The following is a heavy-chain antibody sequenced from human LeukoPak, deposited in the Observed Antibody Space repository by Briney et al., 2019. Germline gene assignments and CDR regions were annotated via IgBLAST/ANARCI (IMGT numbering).Heavy chain of an antibody. J-gene: IGHJ5*02. V-gene: IGHV1-46*03. CDR3: ARAGITIFGVVNNWFDP. CDR1: LDTPTSDY. CDR2: INPSSVIT. Sequence: ASLWVSCEASLDTPTSDYMHCVRQAPGQRVEWRGIINPSSVITSYTQKFQGRVTMSRDKSTGTVYMELSSMRSEDKAVYYCARAGITIFGVVNNWFDPWGQGTLVTVYS. D-gene: IGHD3-3*01.